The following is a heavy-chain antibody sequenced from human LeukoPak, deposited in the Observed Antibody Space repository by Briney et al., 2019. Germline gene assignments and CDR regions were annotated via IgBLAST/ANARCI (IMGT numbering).Heavy chain of an antibody. J-gene: IGHJ4*02. D-gene: IGHD3-10*01. CDR1: GYTFTSYD. V-gene: IGHV1-8*02. Sequence: ASVKVSCKASGYTFTSYDINWVRQAPGQGLEWMGWMNPNSGNTGYAQKFQGRVTMTRDTSISTAYMELSRLRSDDTAVYYCARVRWFGELTIDYWGQGTLVTVSS. CDR3: ARVRWFGELTIDY. CDR2: MNPNSGNT.